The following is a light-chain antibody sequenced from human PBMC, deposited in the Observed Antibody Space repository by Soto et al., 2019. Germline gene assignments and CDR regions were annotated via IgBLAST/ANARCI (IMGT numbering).Light chain of an antibody. V-gene: IGLV2-14*01. CDR2: DVS. CDR3: SSYTSISTVV. CDR1: SSDVGGYNY. Sequence: QPVLTQPASVSGSPGQSITISCTGTSSDVGGYNYVSWYQQHPGKAPKLMIYDVSNRHSGVSNRFSGSKSGNTASLTISGLQAEDEADYYCSSYTSISTVVFGGGTKLTVL. J-gene: IGLJ2*01.